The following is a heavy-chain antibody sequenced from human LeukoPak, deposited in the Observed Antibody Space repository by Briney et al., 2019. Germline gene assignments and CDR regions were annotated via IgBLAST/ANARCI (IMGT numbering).Heavy chain of an antibody. CDR3: ARKRQSSGWPVRRWDYFDY. V-gene: IGHV4-31*03. CDR1: GGSISSGGYS. Sequence: SQTLSLTCTVSGGSISSGGYSWSWIRQHPGKGLEWIGYIYYSGSTDYNPSLKSRVTISVDTSKNQFSLKLSSVTAADTAVYYCARKRQSSGWPVRRWDYFDYWGQGTLVTVSS. D-gene: IGHD6-19*01. CDR2: IYYSGST. J-gene: IGHJ4*02.